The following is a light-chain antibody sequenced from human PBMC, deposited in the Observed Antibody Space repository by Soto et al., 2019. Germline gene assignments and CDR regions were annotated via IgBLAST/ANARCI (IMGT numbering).Light chain of an antibody. CDR1: QSVSSS. CDR2: DGS. CDR3: QQRSNWPLS. V-gene: IGKV3-11*01. J-gene: IGKJ4*01. Sequence: EIVLTQSPVTLSLSPGERATLSCRAMQSVSSSLAWYQQKPGQAPRLLIYDGSNRATGIPARFSGSGSETDFNLTGSSLEPEDFAVYYCQQRSNWPLSFGGGTKVEI.